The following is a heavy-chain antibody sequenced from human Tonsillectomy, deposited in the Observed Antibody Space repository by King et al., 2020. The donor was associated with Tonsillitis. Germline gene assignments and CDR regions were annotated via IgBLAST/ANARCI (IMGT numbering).Heavy chain of an antibody. Sequence: QLVQSGAEVKKPGSSVKVSCKASGGTLRSYAISWVRQAPGQGLECKGGIIPIFGTINYAQKFQGRVTITADKSTSTAYMELSRLRSEDTAVYYCVFYYDSSGYYTEYYFEYWGQGTLVTVSS. CDR2: IIPIFGTI. CDR1: GGTLRSYA. V-gene: IGHV1-69*14. D-gene: IGHD3-22*01. CDR3: VFYYDSSGYYTEYYFEY. J-gene: IGHJ4*02.